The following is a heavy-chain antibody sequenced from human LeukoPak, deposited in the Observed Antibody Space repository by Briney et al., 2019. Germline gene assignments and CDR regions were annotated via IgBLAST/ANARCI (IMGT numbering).Heavy chain of an antibody. Sequence: ASVKVSCKASGGTFSSYAISWVRQAPGQGLEWMGGIIPIFGTANYAQKFQGRVTITTDESTSTAHMELSSLRSEDTAVYYCATGEGSYYDHYFDYWGQGTLVTVSS. CDR1: GGTFSSYA. D-gene: IGHD1-26*01. J-gene: IGHJ4*02. V-gene: IGHV1-69*05. CDR3: ATGEGSYYDHYFDY. CDR2: IIPIFGTA.